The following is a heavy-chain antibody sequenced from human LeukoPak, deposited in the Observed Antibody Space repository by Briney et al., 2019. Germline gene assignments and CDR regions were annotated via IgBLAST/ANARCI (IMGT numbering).Heavy chain of an antibody. V-gene: IGHV4-59*12. J-gene: IGHJ5*02. CDR3: ARVFRGSYYNWYDP. CDR2: VDNSGST. Sequence: PSETLSLTCIVSGGSISSYYWSWIRQPPGKGLEWIGYVDNSGSTNYNPSLKSRVTISVDTSKNQFSLKLSSVTAADTAVYYCARVFRGSYYNWYDPWGQGTLVTVSS. CDR1: GGSISSYY. D-gene: IGHD1-26*01.